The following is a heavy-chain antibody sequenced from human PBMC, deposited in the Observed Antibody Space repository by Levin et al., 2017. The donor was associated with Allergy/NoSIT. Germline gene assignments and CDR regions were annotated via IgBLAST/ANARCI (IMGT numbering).Heavy chain of an antibody. CDR2: IKSDGGTT. CDR1: GFTFSDYY. Sequence: AGGSLRLSCATSGFTFSDYYMSWVRQAPGKGLVWVSLIKSDGGTTTYADSVKGRFTISRDNAKNTLYLQMNSLRAEDTAVYYCATGGISAYEYWGQGTLVSV. V-gene: IGHV3-74*01. CDR3: ATGGISAYEY. J-gene: IGHJ4*02. D-gene: IGHD1-20*01.